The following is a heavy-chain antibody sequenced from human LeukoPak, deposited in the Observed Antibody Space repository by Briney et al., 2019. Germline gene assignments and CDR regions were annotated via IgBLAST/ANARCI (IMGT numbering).Heavy chain of an antibody. V-gene: IGHV4-59*01. D-gene: IGHD1-26*01. CDR3: ARDRYSGSYWFDY. J-gene: IGHJ4*02. CDR2: IYYSGST. Sequence: PSETLSLTCAVYGGSFSGYYWSWIRQPPGKGLEWIGYIYYSGSTNYNPSLKSRVTISVDTSKNQFSLKLSSVTAADTAVYYCARDRYSGSYWFDYWGQGTLVTVSS. CDR1: GGSFSGYY.